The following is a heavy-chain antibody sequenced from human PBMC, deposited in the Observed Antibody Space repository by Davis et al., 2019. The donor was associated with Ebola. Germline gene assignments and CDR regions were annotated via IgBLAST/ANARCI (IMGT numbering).Heavy chain of an antibody. CDR1: GYTFTSYD. D-gene: IGHD3-3*01. Sequence: ASVKVSCKASGYTFTSYDINWVRQAPGQGLEWMGWMNPNSGNTGYAQKFQGRVTMTRNTSISTAYMELSSLRSEDTAVYYCARDGYYDFWSGQAAVGWFDPWGQGTLVTVSS. CDR2: MNPNSGNT. V-gene: IGHV1-8*01. J-gene: IGHJ5*02. CDR3: ARDGYYDFWSGQAAVGWFDP.